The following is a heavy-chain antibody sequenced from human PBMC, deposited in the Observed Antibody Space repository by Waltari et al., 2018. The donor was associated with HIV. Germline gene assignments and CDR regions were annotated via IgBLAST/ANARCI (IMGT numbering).Heavy chain of an antibody. J-gene: IGHJ6*02. Sequence: VQLVQSGAEMRKPGASVKVSCRASGYTFSAYTISWVRQAPGQGLEWMGWISGYNGNTTYAQKFQGRVNITKDTSTSTAHRELRSLRSDDTAVYYCARGVSIVRGVMIRGHMDVWGQGTTVTVSS. D-gene: IGHD3-10*01. V-gene: IGHV1-18*01. CDR1: GYTFSAYT. CDR3: ARGVSIVRGVMIRGHMDV. CDR2: ISGYNGNT.